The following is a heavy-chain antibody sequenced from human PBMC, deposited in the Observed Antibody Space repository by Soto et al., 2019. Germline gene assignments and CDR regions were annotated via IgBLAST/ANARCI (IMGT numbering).Heavy chain of an antibody. Sequence: SETLSLTCTVSGGSISSYYWSWIRQPPGKGLQWIGYIYYSGSTNYNPSLKSRVTISVDTSKNQFSLKLSSVTAADTAVYYCARSYRRYCSGGSCYSYYYYYMDVWGKGTTVTVSS. CDR1: GGSISSYY. D-gene: IGHD2-15*01. J-gene: IGHJ6*03. CDR2: IYYSGST. V-gene: IGHV4-59*01. CDR3: ARSYRRYCSGGSCYSYYYYYMDV.